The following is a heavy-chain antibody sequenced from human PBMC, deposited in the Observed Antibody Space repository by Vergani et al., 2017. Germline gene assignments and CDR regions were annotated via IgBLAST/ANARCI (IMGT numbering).Heavy chain of an antibody. V-gene: IGHV3-21*01. J-gene: IGHJ6*03. D-gene: IGHD1-7*01. CDR1: AFTFSSYS. CDR2: ITSSGSYG. CDR3: ARGANWNYFGSGYYMDV. Sequence: EVQLVESGGGLVKPGGSLRLSCAASAFTFSSYSMNLFLQAPGKGLEWVSSITSSGSYGYYANSVKGRFTISRDNAKNSLYLQMNSLRAEDTAVYYCARGANWNYFGSGYYMDVWGKGTTVTVSS.